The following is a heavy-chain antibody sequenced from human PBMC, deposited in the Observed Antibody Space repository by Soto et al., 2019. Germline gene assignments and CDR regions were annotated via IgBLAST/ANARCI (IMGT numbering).Heavy chain of an antibody. V-gene: IGHV3-48*02. D-gene: IGHD5-12*01. CDR2: ISAGSTTK. Sequence: EAQLVESGGDLVQPGGSLRLSCEASGFTFSRDGMNWVRQAPGKGLEWIAYISAGSTTKYYADFVRGRFTVSRDAARVSLYLQMTLLRDDDTAMYSCLRGGWLADAFDIWGQGTRVTVSS. CDR1: GFTFSRDG. J-gene: IGHJ3*02. CDR3: LRGGWLADAFDI.